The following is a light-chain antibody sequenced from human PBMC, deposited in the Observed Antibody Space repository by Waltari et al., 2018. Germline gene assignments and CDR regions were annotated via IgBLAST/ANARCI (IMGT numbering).Light chain of an antibody. CDR2: GKN. J-gene: IGLJ2*01. CDR3: NSRDSSGNHVV. Sequence: SSELTQDPAVSVVLGQTVRITCQGDSLRSYYASWYQQKPGQAPVLVIYGKNNRPPGIPDRVSGFSSGNTASLTITGAQAEDEADYDCNSRDSSGNHVVFGGGTKLTVL. V-gene: IGLV3-19*01. CDR1: SLRSYY.